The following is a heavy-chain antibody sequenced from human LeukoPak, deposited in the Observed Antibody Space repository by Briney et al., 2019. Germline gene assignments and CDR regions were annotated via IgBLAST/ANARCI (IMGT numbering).Heavy chain of an antibody. CDR2: INHSGST. J-gene: IGHJ6*03. Sequence: PSETLSLTCAVYGGSFSGYYWSWIRQPPGKGLEWIGEINHSGSTNYNPSLKSRVTISVDTSKNQFSLKLSSVTAADTAVYYCARNVADYYYYYYMDVWGKGTTVTISS. D-gene: IGHD6-13*01. CDR3: ARNVADYYYYYYMDV. CDR1: GGSFSGYY. V-gene: IGHV4-34*01.